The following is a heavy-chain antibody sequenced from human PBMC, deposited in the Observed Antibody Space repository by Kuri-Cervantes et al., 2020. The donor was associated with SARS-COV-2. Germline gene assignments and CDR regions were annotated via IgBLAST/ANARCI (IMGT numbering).Heavy chain of an antibody. CDR1: GYTFSDYY. J-gene: IGHJ4*02. CDR2: ISPSMAHT. D-gene: IGHD6-19*01. CDR3: ARSSGWYDY. Sequence: GESLKISCDGSGYTFSDYYMSWVRQAPRKGLEWLSNISPSMAHTYYAVSVRGRFTISRDNAKNTLYLQMNSLRAEDTAVYYCARSSGWYDYWGQGTLVTVSS. V-gene: IGHV3-11*06.